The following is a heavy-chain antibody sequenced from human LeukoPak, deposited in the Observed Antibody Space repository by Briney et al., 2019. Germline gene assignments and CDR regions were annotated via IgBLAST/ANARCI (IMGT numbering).Heavy chain of an antibody. CDR1: GFTFSSYW. CDR3: ARDRLRGTSNYMDV. J-gene: IGHJ6*03. CDR2: IKQDGSEK. V-gene: IGHV3-7*01. Sequence: PGGSLRLSCAASGFTFSSYWMSWVRQAPGKGLEWVANIKQDGSEKYYVDSVKGRFTISRDNAKNSLYLQMNSLRAEDTAVYYCARDRLRGTSNYMDVWGKGTTVTVSS. D-gene: IGHD3-16*01.